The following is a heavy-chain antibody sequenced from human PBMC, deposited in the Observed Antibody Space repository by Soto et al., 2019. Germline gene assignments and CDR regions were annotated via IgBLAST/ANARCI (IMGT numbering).Heavy chain of an antibody. CDR1: GFTFSDYG. J-gene: IGHJ4*02. D-gene: IGHD6-19*01. CDR2: ISFDGTSK. V-gene: IGHV3-30*18. Sequence: GGSLRLSCAASGFTFSDYGMHWVRQAPGKGLEWVAVISFDGTSKYYADSVKGRFTISRDSSKNTLFLQMNSLRIEDAAVYYCAKRGPTSSSGWFSIDYWGQGVLVTVSS. CDR3: AKRGPTSSSGWFSIDY.